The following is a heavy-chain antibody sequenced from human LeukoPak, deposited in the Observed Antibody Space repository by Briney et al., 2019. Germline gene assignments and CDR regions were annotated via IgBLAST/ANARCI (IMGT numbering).Heavy chain of an antibody. Sequence: ASVKVSCKASGYTFTSYGISWVRQAPGQGLEWMGWISAYNGNTNYAQKLQGRVTMTTDTSTSTAYMELRSLRYEDTAVYYCATLGRVDAPEYIVLAPLTTRYNWFDPWGQGTLVTVSS. D-gene: IGHD2-2*01. CDR3: ATLGRVDAPEYIVLAPLTTRYNWFDP. CDR2: ISAYNGNT. CDR1: GYTFTSYG. V-gene: IGHV1-18*01. J-gene: IGHJ5*02.